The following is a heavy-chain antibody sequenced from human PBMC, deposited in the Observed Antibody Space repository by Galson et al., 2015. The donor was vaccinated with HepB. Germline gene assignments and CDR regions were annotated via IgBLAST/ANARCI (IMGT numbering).Heavy chain of an antibody. CDR2: ISRDGTEI. V-gene: IGHV3-7*03. CDR1: GFTFSNYW. CDR3: ADPPSGF. Sequence: SLRLSCAASGFTFSNYWMSWVRQAPGKGLEWVAAISRDGTEIFHENSVKGRFTISRDNAKNSLYLQMNSLRAEDTAVYYCADPPSGFWGQGTLVSVSS. J-gene: IGHJ4*02. D-gene: IGHD3-10*01.